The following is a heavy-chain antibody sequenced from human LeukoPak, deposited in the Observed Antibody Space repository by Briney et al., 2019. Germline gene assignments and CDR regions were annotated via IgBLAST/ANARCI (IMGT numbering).Heavy chain of an antibody. CDR2: ISGSGSST. CDR3: ALAPPY. J-gene: IGHJ4*02. Sequence: GGSLRLSCAASGFTFSSNTMSWVRQAPGRGLEWVSVISGSGSSTYYADYVKGRFTISRDNSMNTLYLQMNSLRAEDTAVYYCALAPPYWGQGTLVTVSS. V-gene: IGHV3-23*01. CDR1: GFTFSSNT.